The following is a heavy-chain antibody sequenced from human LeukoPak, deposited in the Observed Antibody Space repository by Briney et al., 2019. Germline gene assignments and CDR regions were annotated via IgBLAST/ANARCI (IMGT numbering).Heavy chain of an antibody. D-gene: IGHD3-9*01. CDR2: TYYRSKWYN. CDR1: GDSVSSKSAA. CDR3: ARAYYDISTGYLDY. Sequence: SQTLSLTCAISGDSVSSKSAAWNWIRQSPSRGLEWLGRTYYRSKWYNDYAISVKSRISVNPDTTKNHFSLQLSSVTPEDTAVYYCARAYYDISTGYLDYWGQGTLVTVSP. J-gene: IGHJ4*02. V-gene: IGHV6-1*01.